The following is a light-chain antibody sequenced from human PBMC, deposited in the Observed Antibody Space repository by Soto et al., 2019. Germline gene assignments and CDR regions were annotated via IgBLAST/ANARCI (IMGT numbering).Light chain of an antibody. J-gene: IGKJ5*01. CDR1: QTINTW. V-gene: IGKV1-9*01. Sequence: GDRVTMTCRASQTINTWMAWYQQKPGKAPKLLVYDASTLQSGVPSRFSGSGSGAEFTPTIISLQPEDFATHYRPQFHDYPLTFGQGTRLEIK. CDR2: DAS. CDR3: PQFHDYPLT.